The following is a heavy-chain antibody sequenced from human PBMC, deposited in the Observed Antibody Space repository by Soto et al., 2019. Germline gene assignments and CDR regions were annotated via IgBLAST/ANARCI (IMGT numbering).Heavy chain of an antibody. CDR1: GYTFTTYA. V-gene: IGHV1-3*05. CDR3: ARAVAVPADFDY. J-gene: IGHJ4*02. D-gene: IGHD6-19*01. CDR2: INAGNGNT. Sequence: QVQLVQSGAEEKKPGASVKVSCKASGYTFTTYAMHWVRQAPGQRLEWMGWINAGNGNTKYSQKFQGRVTITRDTSASTAYMELSSLRSEDTAVYYCARAVAVPADFDYWGQGTLVAVSS.